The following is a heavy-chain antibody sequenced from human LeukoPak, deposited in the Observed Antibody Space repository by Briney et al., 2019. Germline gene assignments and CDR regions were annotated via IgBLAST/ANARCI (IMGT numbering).Heavy chain of an antibody. CDR3: ARRPYSYGLGCLDP. J-gene: IGHJ5*02. CDR1: GTRFTSYW. V-gene: IGHV5-51*01. CDR2: IYPGDSDT. Sequence: GESLKTSWKGSGTRFTSYWIGLGRQLPGKGVGWRGIIYPGDSDTRYRTFFQGQVTISADNSISTAYLEWSSLKASDTAIYYCARRPYSYGLGCLDPWGQGTLVTVPS. D-gene: IGHD5-18*01.